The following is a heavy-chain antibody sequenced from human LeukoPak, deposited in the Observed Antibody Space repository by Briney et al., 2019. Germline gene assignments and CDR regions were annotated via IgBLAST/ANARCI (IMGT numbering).Heavy chain of an antibody. CDR1: GFTFSSYV. J-gene: IGHJ4*02. V-gene: IGHV3-30*04. D-gene: IGHD3-3*01. CDR2: ISYDGSNE. Sequence: PGGSLRLSCAASGFTFSSYVMHWVRQAPGKGLERVAIISYDGSNEYYADSVKGRFTISRDNAKNSLYLQMNSLRAEDTAVYYCARSEYDFWSGYYTPFDYWGQGTLVTVSS. CDR3: ARSEYDFWSGYYTPFDY.